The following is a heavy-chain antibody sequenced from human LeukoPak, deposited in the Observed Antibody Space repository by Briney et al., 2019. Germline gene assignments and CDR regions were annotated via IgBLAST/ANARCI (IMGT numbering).Heavy chain of an antibody. CDR2: ISGSGGST. J-gene: IGHJ4*02. D-gene: IGHD3-3*01. V-gene: IGHV3-23*01. Sequence: GGSLRLSCAASGFTFSSYAMSWVRQAPGKGLEWVSAISGSGGSTYYADSVKGRFTISRDNSKNTLYLQMNSLRAEDTAVYYCAKDETLTIFGVVTSGYFDYWGQGTLVTVSS. CDR3: AKDETLTIFGVVTSGYFDY. CDR1: GFTFSSYA.